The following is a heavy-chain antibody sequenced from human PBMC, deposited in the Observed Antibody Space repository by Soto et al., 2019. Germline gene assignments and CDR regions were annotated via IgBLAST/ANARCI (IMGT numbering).Heavy chain of an antibody. V-gene: IGHV1-69*02. D-gene: IGHD2-2*01. CDR2: IIPMLTVT. Sequence: QVHLTQSGAEVKKPGSSVKVSCKAAGGTFNTYTLFWVRQAPGHGLEWMGRIIPMLTVTNSAQKFQDRLTFTADKSTGTAFMELTSLRSDDTAVYYCSIGSWSAETFDVWGQGTMDTVSS. J-gene: IGHJ3*01. CDR1: GGTFNTYT. CDR3: SIGSWSAETFDV.